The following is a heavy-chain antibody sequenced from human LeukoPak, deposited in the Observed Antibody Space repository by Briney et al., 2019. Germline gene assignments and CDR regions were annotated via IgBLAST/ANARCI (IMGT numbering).Heavy chain of an antibody. Sequence: GGSLRLSCAASGFTFDDYAMHWVRQAPGKGLEWVSGISWNSGSIGYADSVKGRFTISRDNAKNSLYLQMNSLRAEDMALYYCAKDRRPTVSGGYFDLWGRGTLVIVSS. V-gene: IGHV3-9*03. CDR2: ISWNSGSI. D-gene: IGHD3-10*01. J-gene: IGHJ2*01. CDR3: AKDRRPTVSGGYFDL. CDR1: GFTFDDYA.